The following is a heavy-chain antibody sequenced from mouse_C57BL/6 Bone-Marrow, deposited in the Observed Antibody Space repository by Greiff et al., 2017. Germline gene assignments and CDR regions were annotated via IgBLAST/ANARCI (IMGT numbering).Heavy chain of an antibody. J-gene: IGHJ2*01. Sequence: QVQLQQSGAELVRPGASVKLSCKASGYTFTDYYINWVKQRPGQGLEWIARIYPGSGDTYYNEKFKGKATLTADKSSSTAYMQLSSLTSEDSAVYSSATSDYYGSHDYGGQGTTVTVSS. V-gene: IGHV1-76*01. CDR2: IYPGSGDT. D-gene: IGHD1-1*01. CDR3: ATSDYYGSHDY. CDR1: GYTFTDYY.